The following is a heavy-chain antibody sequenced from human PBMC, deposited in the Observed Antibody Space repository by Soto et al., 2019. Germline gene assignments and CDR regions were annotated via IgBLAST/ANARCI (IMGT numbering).Heavy chain of an antibody. CDR2: IIASGGST. V-gene: IGHV3-23*01. Sequence: GGSLRLSCAASGFTFSNYAMSWVRQAPEKGLEWVSAIIASGGSTYYAESVKGRFTISRDNSKSTLYLQMNSLRAEDTAVFYCAKAPVPDYTAYGSCVFELWGRGTLVTVSS. D-gene: IGHD4-4*01. CDR3: AKAPVPDYTAYGSCVFEL. CDR1: GFTFSNYA. J-gene: IGHJ2*01.